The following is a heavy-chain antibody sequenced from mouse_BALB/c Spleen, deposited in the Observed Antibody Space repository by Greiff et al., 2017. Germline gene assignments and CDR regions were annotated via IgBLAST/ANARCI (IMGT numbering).Heavy chain of an antibody. V-gene: IGHV1-62-2*01. CDR1: GYTFTEYI. CDR2: FYPGSGSI. J-gene: IGHJ3*01. Sequence: QVQLQQSGAELAKPGASVKLSCKASGYTFTEYIIHWVKQRSGQGLEWIGWFYPGSGSIKYNEKFKDKATLTADKSSSTVYMELSRLTSEDSAVYFCARHEEGSTMITTKGFAYWGQGTLVTVSA. CDR3: ARHEEGSTMITTKGFAY. D-gene: IGHD2-4*01.